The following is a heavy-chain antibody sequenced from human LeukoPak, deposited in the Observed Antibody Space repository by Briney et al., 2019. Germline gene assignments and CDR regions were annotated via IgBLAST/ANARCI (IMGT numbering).Heavy chain of an antibody. CDR1: GFTFSSYE. Sequence: GRSLRLSCAASGFTFSSYEMNWVRQAPGKGLEWVSYISTSGSTIYYADSVKGRFTISRDNAKNSLYLQMNSLRAEDTAVYYCARHRDKSIKDYYGMDVWGQGTTVTVSS. J-gene: IGHJ6*02. V-gene: IGHV3-48*03. CDR2: ISTSGSTI. CDR3: ARHRDKSIKDYYGMDV. D-gene: IGHD5-24*01.